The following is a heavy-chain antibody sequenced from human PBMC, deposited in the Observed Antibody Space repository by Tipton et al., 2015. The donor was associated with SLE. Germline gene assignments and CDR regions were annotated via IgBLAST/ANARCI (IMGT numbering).Heavy chain of an antibody. Sequence: SLRLSCAASGFTFSNAWMSWVRQAPGKGLEWVGRIKSKTDGGTTDYAAPVKGRFTISRDDSKNTLYLQMNSLKTEDTAVYYCTTGGEKSSSWRYFDYWGQGTLVTVSS. CDR1: GFTFSNAW. CDR3: TTGGEKSSSWRYFDY. V-gene: IGHV3-15*01. CDR2: IKSKTDGGTT. J-gene: IGHJ4*02. D-gene: IGHD6-13*01.